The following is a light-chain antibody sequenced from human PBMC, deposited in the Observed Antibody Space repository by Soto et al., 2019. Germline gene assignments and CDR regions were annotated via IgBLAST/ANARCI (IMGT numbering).Light chain of an antibody. Sequence: DIQMTQSPSSLSASVGDRVTITCRASQSISSYLNWYQQKPGKAPKFLIYAASSLQSGVPSRFSGSGSGTDFTLTISSLQPEDFATYYCQQSYITPLTFGPGTKVDIK. CDR1: QSISSY. J-gene: IGKJ3*01. CDR3: QQSYITPLT. CDR2: AAS. V-gene: IGKV1-39*01.